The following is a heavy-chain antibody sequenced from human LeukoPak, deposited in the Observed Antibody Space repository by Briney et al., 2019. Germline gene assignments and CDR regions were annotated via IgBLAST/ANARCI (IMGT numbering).Heavy chain of an antibody. Sequence: SETLSLTCTVSGGSISSSSYYWGWIRQPPGKGLEWIGSIYYSGSTYYNPSLKSRVTISVDTSKNQFSLKLSSVTAADTAVYYCARGIAAAGRDYFDYWGQGTLVTVSS. CDR1: GGSISSSSYY. CDR3: ARGIAAAGRDYFDY. CDR2: IYYSGST. J-gene: IGHJ4*02. D-gene: IGHD6-13*01. V-gene: IGHV4-39*01.